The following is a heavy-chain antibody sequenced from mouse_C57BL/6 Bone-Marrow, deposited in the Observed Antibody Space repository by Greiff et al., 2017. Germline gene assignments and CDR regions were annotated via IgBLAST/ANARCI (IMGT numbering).Heavy chain of an antibody. CDR1: EYEFPSHD. Sequence: DVKLVESGGGLVQPGESLKLSCESNEYEFPSHDMSWVRKTPEKRLELVAAINSDGGSTYYPDTMERRFIISRDNTKKTLYLQRSSLRSEDTALYYCARPDPPYYEGFDYWGQGTTLTVSS. D-gene: IGHD1-1*02. CDR3: ARPDPPYYEGFDY. J-gene: IGHJ2*01. V-gene: IGHV5-2*01. CDR2: INSDGGST.